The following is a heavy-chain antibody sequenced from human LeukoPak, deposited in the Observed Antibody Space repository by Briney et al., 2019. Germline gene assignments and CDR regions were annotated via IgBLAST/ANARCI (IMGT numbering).Heavy chain of an antibody. CDR1: GGSISSSSYY. CDR2: IYYSGST. D-gene: IGHD5-12*01. Sequence: ASETLSLTCSVSGGSISSSSYYWGWIRQPPGKGLEWIGSIYYSGSTYYNPSLKSRVTISVDTSKNQFSLKLSSVTAADTAVYYCAREYGDIVATGFDPWGQGTLVTVSS. CDR3: AREYGDIVATGFDP. V-gene: IGHV4-39*02. J-gene: IGHJ5*02.